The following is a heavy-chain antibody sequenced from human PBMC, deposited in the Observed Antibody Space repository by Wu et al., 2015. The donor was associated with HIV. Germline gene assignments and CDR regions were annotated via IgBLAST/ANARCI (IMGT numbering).Heavy chain of an antibody. CDR2: INPKGGGA. V-gene: IGHV1-2*02. CDR3: ARSHKWLQLRYQGIFDY. CDR1: GYPFTDYY. D-gene: IGHD5-24*01. Sequence: QVQLVQSGTEVKKPGASVKVSCKASGYPFTDYYIFWVRQAPGQGLEWMGWINPKGGGANYAQDFKGRLTMTRDTSITTVYMELKRLTSEDTAMYFCARSHKWLQLRYQGIFDYWGQGTLVTV. J-gene: IGHJ4*02.